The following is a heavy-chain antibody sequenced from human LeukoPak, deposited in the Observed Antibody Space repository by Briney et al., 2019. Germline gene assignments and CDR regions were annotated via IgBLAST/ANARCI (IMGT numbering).Heavy chain of an antibody. CDR3: TSAPGQFDY. CDR1: GFTFSGSA. Sequence: GGSLKLSCAASGFTFSGSAMHWVRQASGKGLEWVGRIRSKANSYATAYAASVKGRFTISRDDSKNTAYLQMNSLKTEDTAVYYCTSAPGQFDYWGQGTLVTVSS. J-gene: IGHJ4*02. V-gene: IGHV3-73*01. CDR2: IRSKANSYAT.